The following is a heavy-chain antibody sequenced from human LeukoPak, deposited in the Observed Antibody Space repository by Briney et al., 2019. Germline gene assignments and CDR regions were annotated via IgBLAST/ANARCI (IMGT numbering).Heavy chain of an antibody. CDR3: ARHEELLRNFDY. J-gene: IGHJ4*02. V-gene: IGHV4-39*01. D-gene: IGHD1-26*01. Sequence: PSETLSLTCTVSGGSFSSSTNYWAWIRQPPGKGLEWIGSIYYGGSTYYNPSLKSRVTISVDTSKNQFSLKLSSVTAADTAVYYCARHEELLRNFDYWGQGTLVTVSS. CDR2: IYYGGST. CDR1: GGSFSSSTNY.